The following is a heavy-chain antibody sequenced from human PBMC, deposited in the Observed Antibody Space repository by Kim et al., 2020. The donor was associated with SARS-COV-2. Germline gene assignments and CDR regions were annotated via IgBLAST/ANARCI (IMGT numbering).Heavy chain of an antibody. J-gene: IGHJ2*01. D-gene: IGHD6-19*01. V-gene: IGHV3-23*01. CDR3: ANTAGRYYWYFDL. Sequence: YADSVKGRFTISRDNSKNTLYLQMNSLRAEDTAVYYCANTAGRYYWYFDLWGRGTLVTVSS.